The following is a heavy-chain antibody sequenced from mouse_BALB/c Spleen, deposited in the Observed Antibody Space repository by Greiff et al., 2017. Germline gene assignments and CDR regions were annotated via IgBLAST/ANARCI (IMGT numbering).Heavy chain of an antibody. D-gene: IGHD1-1*01. CDR2: ISSGSSTI. Sequence: EVKLQESGGGLVQPGGSRKLSCAASGFTFSSFGMHWVRQAPEKGLEWVAYISSGSSTIYYADTVKGRFTISRDNPKNTLFLQMTSLRSEDTAMYYCARNGLYAMDYWGQGTSVTVSS. CDR1: GFTFSSFG. J-gene: IGHJ4*01. CDR3: ARNGLYAMDY. V-gene: IGHV5-17*02.